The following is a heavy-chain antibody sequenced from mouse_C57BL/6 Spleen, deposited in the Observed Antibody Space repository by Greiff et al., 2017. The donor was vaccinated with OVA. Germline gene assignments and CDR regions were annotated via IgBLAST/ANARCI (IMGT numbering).Heavy chain of an antibody. J-gene: IGHJ3*01. Sequence: EVQLVESGGGLVKPGRSLKLSCAASGFTFSDYGMPWVRQAPEKGLEWVAYISSGSSTIYYADTVKGRFTISRDNAKNTLFLQMTSLRSEDTAMYYCARTTVVPFAYWGQGTLVTVSA. V-gene: IGHV5-17*01. CDR1: GFTFSDYG. CDR3: ARTTVVPFAY. CDR2: ISSGSSTI. D-gene: IGHD1-1*01.